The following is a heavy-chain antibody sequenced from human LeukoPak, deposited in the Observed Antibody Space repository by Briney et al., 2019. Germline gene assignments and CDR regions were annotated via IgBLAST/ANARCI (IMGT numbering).Heavy chain of an antibody. D-gene: IGHD3-3*01. CDR1: GGSISNYY. Sequence: PSETLSLTCTVSGGSISNYYWIWIRQPPGKGLEWIGYINYSGSANYNPSLKSRVTISVDMSKNQFSLKLTSVTAADTAVYYCARVYRDEFLSGNSTHFDYWGQGTLVTVSS. CDR2: INYSGSA. V-gene: IGHV4-59*01. CDR3: ARVYRDEFLSGNSTHFDY. J-gene: IGHJ4*02.